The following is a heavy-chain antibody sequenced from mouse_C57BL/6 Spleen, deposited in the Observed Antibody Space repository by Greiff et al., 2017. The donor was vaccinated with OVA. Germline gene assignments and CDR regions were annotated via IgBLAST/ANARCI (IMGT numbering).Heavy chain of an antibody. CDR2: INPNYGTT. J-gene: IGHJ4*01. CDR1: GYSFTDYN. V-gene: IGHV1-39*01. Sequence: VQLQQSGPELVKPGASVKISCKASGYSFTDYNMNWVKQSNGKSLEWIGVINPNYGTTSYNQKFKGKATLTVDQSSSTAYMQLNSLTSEDSAVYYCARITTVVARGGYYYAMDYWGQGTSVTVSS. CDR3: ARITTVVARGGYYYAMDY. D-gene: IGHD1-1*01.